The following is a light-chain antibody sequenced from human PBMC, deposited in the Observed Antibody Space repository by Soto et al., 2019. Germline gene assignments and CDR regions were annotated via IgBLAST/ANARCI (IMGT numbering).Light chain of an antibody. CDR1: QSVSSY. V-gene: IGKV3-11*01. CDR2: DAS. Sequence: EIVLTQSPATLSLSPGERATLSCRASQSVSSYLAWYQQKPGQATRLLIYDASNRATGIPARFSGRGSGTDFPLTISSLEPEDFAVYYCQQRSNWLMYTFGQGSKLEIK. J-gene: IGKJ2*01. CDR3: QQRSNWLMYT.